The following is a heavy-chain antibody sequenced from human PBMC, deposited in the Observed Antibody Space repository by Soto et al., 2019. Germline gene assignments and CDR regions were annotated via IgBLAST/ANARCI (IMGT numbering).Heavy chain of an antibody. CDR1: GFTFSSYG. CDR2: ISYDGSNK. CDR3: AKGNWNYY. Sequence: PGGSLRLSCAASGFTFSSYGMHWVRQAPGKGLEWVAVISYDGSNKYYADSVKGRFTISRDNSKNTLYLQMNSLRAEDTAVYYCAKGNWNYYWGQGTLVTVSS. D-gene: IGHD1-7*01. V-gene: IGHV3-30*18. J-gene: IGHJ4*02.